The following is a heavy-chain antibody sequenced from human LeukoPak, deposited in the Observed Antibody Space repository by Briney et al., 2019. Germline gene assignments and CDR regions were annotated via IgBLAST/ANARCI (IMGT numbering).Heavy chain of an antibody. Sequence: PGGSLRLSCAASGFTFSSYAMSWVRQAPGKGLEWVSAISGSGGSTYYADSVKGRFTISRDNAKNSLYLQLNSLRAEDTAVYYCARAYNDFWTGYRIPSDYWGQGTLVTVSS. V-gene: IGHV3-23*01. CDR1: GFTFSSYA. J-gene: IGHJ4*02. CDR2: ISGSGGST. CDR3: ARAYNDFWTGYRIPSDY. D-gene: IGHD3-3*01.